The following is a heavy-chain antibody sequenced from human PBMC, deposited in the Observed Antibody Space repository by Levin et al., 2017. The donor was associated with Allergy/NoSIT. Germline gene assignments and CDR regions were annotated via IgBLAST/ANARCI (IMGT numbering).Heavy chain of an antibody. Sequence: GGSLRLSCAASGFTFSSYGMHWVRQAPGKGLEWVAVIWYDGSNKYYADSVKGRFTISRDNSKNTLYLQMNSLRAEDTAVYYCARGGVLTMVRGVKVFDYWGQGTLVTVSS. CDR3: ARGGVLTMVRGVKVFDY. J-gene: IGHJ4*02. V-gene: IGHV3-33*01. CDR1: GFTFSSYG. CDR2: IWYDGSNK. D-gene: IGHD3-10*01.